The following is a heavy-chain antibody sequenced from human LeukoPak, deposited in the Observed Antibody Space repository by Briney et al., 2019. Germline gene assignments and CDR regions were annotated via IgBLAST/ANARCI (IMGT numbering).Heavy chain of an antibody. Sequence: GGSLRLSCAASGFTFNTYSMNWVHQAPGQGLDWVSYISSSSSTIYYADSVEGRFTISRDNAKNSLYLQMNSLRAEDTAVYYCAKDPNLPRDYDFWSGYFPPYFDYWGQGTLVTVSS. CDR1: GFTFNTYS. J-gene: IGHJ4*02. CDR2: ISSSSSTI. CDR3: AKDPNLPRDYDFWSGYFPPYFDY. D-gene: IGHD3-3*01. V-gene: IGHV3-48*01.